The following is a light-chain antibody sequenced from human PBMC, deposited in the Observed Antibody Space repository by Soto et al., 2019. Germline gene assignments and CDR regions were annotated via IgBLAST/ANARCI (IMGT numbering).Light chain of an antibody. CDR1: SSNIGAGYD. V-gene: IGLV1-40*01. CDR3: QSYDISLSGAV. J-gene: IGLJ1*01. CDR2: GNT. Sequence: QSVLTQPPSVSGAPGQRVTISCTGSSSNIGAGYDVHWYQQVPGTAPKLLIYGNTNRPSGVPDRFSGSKSGTSASLAITGLQAEDEADYYCQSYDISLSGAVFGTGTKVTVL.